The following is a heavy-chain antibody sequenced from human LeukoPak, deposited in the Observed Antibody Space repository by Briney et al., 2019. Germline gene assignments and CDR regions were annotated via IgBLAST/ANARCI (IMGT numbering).Heavy chain of an antibody. V-gene: IGHV1-69*04. CDR3: ARSEDYYDSSGYYDY. CDR2: IIPILGIA. J-gene: IGHJ4*02. Sequence: SVKVSCKASGGTFSSYAISWVRQAPGQGLEWMGRIIPILGIANYAQKFQSRVTITADKSTSTAYMELSSLRSEDTAVYYCARSEDYYDSSGYYDYWGQGTLVTVSS. D-gene: IGHD3-22*01. CDR1: GGTFSSYA.